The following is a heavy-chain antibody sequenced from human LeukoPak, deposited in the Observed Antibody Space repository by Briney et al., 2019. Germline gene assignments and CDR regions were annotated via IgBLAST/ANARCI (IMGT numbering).Heavy chain of an antibody. J-gene: IGHJ4*02. Sequence: GGSLRLSCAASGFTFSSYAMSWVRQAPGKGLESVSAISGSGGSTYYADSVKGRFIISIDNSKNTLYLQMNSLRAEDTAVYYCAKDTPDDIAVAAPYFDYWGQGTLVTVSS. V-gene: IGHV3-23*01. CDR1: GFTFSSYA. CDR2: ISGSGGST. D-gene: IGHD6-19*01. CDR3: AKDTPDDIAVAAPYFDY.